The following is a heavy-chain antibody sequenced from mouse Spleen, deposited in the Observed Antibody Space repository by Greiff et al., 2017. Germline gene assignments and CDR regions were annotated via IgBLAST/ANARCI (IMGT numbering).Heavy chain of an antibody. J-gene: IGHJ4*01. CDR2: ISSGGSYT. D-gene: IGHD1-2*01. CDR3: ARRVLRPQGAMDY. Sequence: EVHLVESGGGLVKPGGSLKLSCAASGFTFSSYAMSWVRQTPEKRLEWVATISSGGSYTYYPDSVKGRFTISRDNAKNTLYLQMSSLRSEDTAMYYCARRVLRPQGAMDYWGQGTSVTVSS. V-gene: IGHV5-9-3*01. CDR1: GFTFSSYA.